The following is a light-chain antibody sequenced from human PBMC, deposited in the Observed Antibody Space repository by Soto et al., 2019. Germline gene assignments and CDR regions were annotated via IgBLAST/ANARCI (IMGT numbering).Light chain of an antibody. CDR1: QGISSH. CDR2: AAS. V-gene: IGKV1-9*01. Sequence: IHLTQSPSSLSASVGDRVTITCLASQGISSHLAWYQQKPGKAPKLLIYAASTLQTGVPSRFSGGGSGTDFTLTLSSLQPEDFATYYCQQVNSFPSTFGQGTRLEIK. J-gene: IGKJ5*01. CDR3: QQVNSFPST.